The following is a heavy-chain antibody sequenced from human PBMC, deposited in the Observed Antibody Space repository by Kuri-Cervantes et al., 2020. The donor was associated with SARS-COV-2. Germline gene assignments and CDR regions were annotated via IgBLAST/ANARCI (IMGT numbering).Heavy chain of an antibody. CDR3: ARDRLGSDV. CDR2: IYYRGST. D-gene: IGHD6-25*01. V-gene: IGHV4-59*01. J-gene: IGHJ6*04. CDR1: GGSISSYY. Sequence: SETLSLTCTVSGGSISSYYWSWIRQPPGKGLEWIGYIYYRGSTNYNPSLKSRVTISVDTSKNQFSLKLSSVTAADTAVYYCARDRLGSDVWGKGTTVTVDS.